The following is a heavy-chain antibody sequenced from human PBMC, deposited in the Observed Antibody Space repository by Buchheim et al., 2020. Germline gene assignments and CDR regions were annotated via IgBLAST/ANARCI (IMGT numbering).Heavy chain of an antibody. CDR1: GGSFSGYY. D-gene: IGHD6-13*01. V-gene: IGHV4-34*01. Sequence: QVQLQQWGAGLLKPSETLSLTCAAYGGSFSGYYWSWIRQPPGKGLEWIGEINHSGSTNYNPSLKSRVTISVDTSKNQFSLKLSSVTAADTAVYYCARGRYSSSWYGVGRWFDPWGQGTL. J-gene: IGHJ5*02. CDR2: INHSGST. CDR3: ARGRYSSSWYGVGRWFDP.